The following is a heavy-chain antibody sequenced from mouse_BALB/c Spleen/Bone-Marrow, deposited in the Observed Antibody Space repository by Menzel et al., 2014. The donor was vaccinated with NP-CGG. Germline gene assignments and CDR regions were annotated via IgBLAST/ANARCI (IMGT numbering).Heavy chain of an antibody. J-gene: IGHJ2*02. V-gene: IGHV1-26*01. Sequence: VQLQQSGPELVKPGTSVKMSCKASGYNFTDYYMMWVRQSHGKSLEWIGHINPNTDGTFYNQKFKGKATLTVDKSSSTAYMQLNSLTSEYSAVYYCARSRYLDNWGQGTSLTVSS. CDR3: ARSRYLDN. CDR1: GYNFTDYY. CDR2: INPNTDGT. D-gene: IGHD3-3*01.